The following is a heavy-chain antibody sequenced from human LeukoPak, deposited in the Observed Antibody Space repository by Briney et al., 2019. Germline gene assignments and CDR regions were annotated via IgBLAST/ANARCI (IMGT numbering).Heavy chain of an antibody. CDR2: ISVGGGST. J-gene: IGHJ4*02. CDR3: AKGGDLRTTVTFVHY. V-gene: IGHV3-23*01. Sequence: GGSLRLSCAASGFTFSSYAMSWVRQAPGKGLEWVSTISVGGGSTYYGDSVKGRFTISRDNSKGTLYLQMNSLRAEDTAVYYCAKGGDLRTTVTFVHYWGQGTLVTVSS. D-gene: IGHD4-17*01. CDR1: GFTFSSYA.